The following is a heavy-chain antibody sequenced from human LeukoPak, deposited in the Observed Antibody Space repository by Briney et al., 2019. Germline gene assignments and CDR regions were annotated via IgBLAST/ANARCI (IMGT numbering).Heavy chain of an antibody. V-gene: IGHV3-74*01. Sequence: GGSLRLSCAASGFTFSSYWMHWVRQAPGKGLVWVSRINSDGSSTSYADSVKGRFTISRDNAKNTLYLQMNSLRAEDTAVYYCARGHIVVLTAPDYWGQGTLVTVSS. J-gene: IGHJ4*02. CDR2: INSDGSST. CDR1: GFTFSSYW. D-gene: IGHD2-21*02. CDR3: ARGHIVVLTAPDY.